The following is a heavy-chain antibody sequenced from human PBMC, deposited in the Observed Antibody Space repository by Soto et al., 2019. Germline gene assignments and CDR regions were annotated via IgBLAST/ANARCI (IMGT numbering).Heavy chain of an antibody. Sequence: EVQLVESGGGLVQPGGSLRLSCAAFGFTFSDHYMDWVRQAPGKGLERVGRIRNKANSYTTEYAASAKGRFTISRDDSKNSLDLQMNSLKTEDTAVYYCARVGLSFASSRSRRYDYWGQGTLVTVSS. V-gene: IGHV3-72*01. CDR1: GFTFSDHY. CDR3: ARVGLSFASSRSRRYDY. J-gene: IGHJ4*02. D-gene: IGHD6-13*01. CDR2: IRNKANSYTT.